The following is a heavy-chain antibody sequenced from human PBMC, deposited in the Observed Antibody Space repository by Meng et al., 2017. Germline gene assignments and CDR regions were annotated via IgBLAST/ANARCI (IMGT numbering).Heavy chain of an antibody. V-gene: IGHV1-2*02. Sequence: QVQLVRSGGEVKKPGGSVKVSCKASGYTFTGYYMHWVRQAPGQGLEWMGWINPNSGGTNYAQKFQGRVTMTRDTSISTAYMELSRLRSDDTAVYYCARDEDISAAGKLFGDYWGQGTLVTVSS. D-gene: IGHD6-25*01. J-gene: IGHJ4*02. CDR1: GYTFTGYY. CDR2: INPNSGGT. CDR3: ARDEDISAAGKLFGDY.